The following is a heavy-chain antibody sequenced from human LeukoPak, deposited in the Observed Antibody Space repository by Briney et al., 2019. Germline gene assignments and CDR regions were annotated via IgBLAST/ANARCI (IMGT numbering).Heavy chain of an antibody. V-gene: IGHV4-59*08. CDR3: ARHRSPYYYGMDV. J-gene: IGHJ6*02. Sequence: SETLSLTCTVSCDSISSYYWSWIRLPPGKGLEGIGYISDSGTTNYNPSLRSRVTISAATSKNQFSLNVKSVTAADTAVFYCARHRSPYYYGMDVWGQGTTVTVSS. CDR2: ISDSGTT. CDR1: CDSISSYY.